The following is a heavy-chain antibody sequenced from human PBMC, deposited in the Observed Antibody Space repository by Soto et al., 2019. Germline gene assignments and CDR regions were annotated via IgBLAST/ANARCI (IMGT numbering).Heavy chain of an antibody. D-gene: IGHD3-22*01. J-gene: IGHJ4*02. V-gene: IGHV2-70*04. CDR2: IDWDDDK. Sequence: SGPTLVNPTQTLTLTCTFSGFSLSTSGMRVSWIRQPPGKALEWLARIDWDDDKFYSTSLKTRLTISKDTSKNQVVLTMTNMDPVDTATYYCARIDDSSGYYSRHPLYFDYWGQGTLVTVSS. CDR1: GFSLSTSGMR. CDR3: ARIDDSSGYYSRHPLYFDY.